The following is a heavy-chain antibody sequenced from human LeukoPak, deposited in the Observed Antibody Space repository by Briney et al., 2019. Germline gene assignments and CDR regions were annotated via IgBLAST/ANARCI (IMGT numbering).Heavy chain of an antibody. D-gene: IGHD2-21*01. CDR2: ITADGSMA. V-gene: IGHV3-48*03. Sequence: PGGSLRLSCAASGFTLSNYEMNWVRQAPGKGLGWISYITADGSMAYYAGSVKGRFTISRDNAKNSLYLQMNSLRADDTAVYYCARETIDCGGDCYDYWGQGTLATVSS. CDR3: ARETIDCGGDCYDY. J-gene: IGHJ4*02. CDR1: GFTLSNYE.